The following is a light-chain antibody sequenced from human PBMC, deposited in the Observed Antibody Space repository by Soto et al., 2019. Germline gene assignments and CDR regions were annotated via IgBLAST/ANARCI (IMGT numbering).Light chain of an antibody. Sequence: DIQMTQSPTSLSASVGDRVTITCRASQGIRHYVAWYQQKPGKAPKLLIYAASTLKSGVPSRFSGSGSGTDFSLTSNSLQPEDVATYSCQKYSSVPVFGPGTKVEIK. J-gene: IGKJ3*01. CDR2: AAS. CDR1: QGIRHY. CDR3: QKYSSVPV. V-gene: IGKV1-27*01.